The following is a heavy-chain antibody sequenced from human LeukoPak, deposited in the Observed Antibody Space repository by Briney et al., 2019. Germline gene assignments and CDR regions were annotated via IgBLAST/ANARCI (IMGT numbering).Heavy chain of an antibody. CDR1: GYTFTNYY. Sequence: GASVKVSCKASGYTFTNYYIHWVRQAPGQGLEWMGIINPNGGSTRYAQKFQGRVTMTRDMFTSTVYMELSSLRSEDTAVYSCARDQSEGAFDIWGQGTMVTVFS. V-gene: IGHV1-46*01. CDR3: ARDQSEGAFDI. CDR2: INPNGGST. J-gene: IGHJ3*02.